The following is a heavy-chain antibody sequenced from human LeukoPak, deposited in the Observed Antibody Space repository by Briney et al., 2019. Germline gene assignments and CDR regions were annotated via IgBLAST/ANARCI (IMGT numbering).Heavy chain of an antibody. J-gene: IGHJ1*01. Sequence: SETLSLTCTVSGGSISPYYWSWIRQPPGKGLEWIGYIYYSGSTNYNPSLKSRVTISVDTSKNQFSLKLSSVTAADTAVYYCARGNSYYDSSDYFPWESFQHWGQGTLVTVSS. CDR1: GGSISPYY. CDR3: ARGNSYYDSSDYFPWESFQH. CDR2: IYYSGST. D-gene: IGHD3-22*01. V-gene: IGHV4-59*01.